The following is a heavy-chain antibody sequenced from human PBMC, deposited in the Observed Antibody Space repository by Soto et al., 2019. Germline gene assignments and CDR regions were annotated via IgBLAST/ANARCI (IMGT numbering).Heavy chain of an antibody. V-gene: IGHV3-23*01. Sequence: EVELLQSGGGLVQPGGSLRLSGVASGFTFIKHALAWVRQPRGKGLERVSAISGRGSGRYNSDSVKGRFTISREKANHTLYIQTNSLRAEDTAIYYCARTPGVITVISAFDHWGKGTPVTVSS. CDR2: ISGRGSGR. D-gene: IGHD3-22*01. CDR1: GFTFIKHA. CDR3: ARTPGVITVISAFDH. J-gene: IGHJ4*02.